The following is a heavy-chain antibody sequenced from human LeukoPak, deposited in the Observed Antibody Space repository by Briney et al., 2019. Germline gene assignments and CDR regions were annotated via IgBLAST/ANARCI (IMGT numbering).Heavy chain of an antibody. CDR3: ARSYVKTFDY. V-gene: IGHV3-30*03. J-gene: IGHJ4*02. CDR1: GFTFSSYG. CDR2: ISYDGSNK. D-gene: IGHD3-10*02. Sequence: GGSLRLSCAASGFTFSSYGMHWVRQAPGKGLEWVAVISYDGSNKYYADSVKGRFTISRDNSKNTLYLQMNSLRAEDTAVYYCARSYVKTFDYWGQGTLVTVSS.